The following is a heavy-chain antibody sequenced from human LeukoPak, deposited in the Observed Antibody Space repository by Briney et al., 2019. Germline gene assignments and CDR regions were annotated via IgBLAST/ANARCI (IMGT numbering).Heavy chain of an antibody. Sequence: GGSLRLSCAASGFTFSSYNMNWVRQAPGKGLEWVSSISSSSSYIYYADSVKGRFTISRDNAKNSLYLQMNSLRAEDTAVYYCARGVYNYYESSGYYNFDYWGQGTLVTVSS. CDR3: ARGVYNYYESSGYYNFDY. J-gene: IGHJ4*02. CDR2: ISSSSSYI. V-gene: IGHV3-21*01. D-gene: IGHD3-22*01. CDR1: GFTFSSYN.